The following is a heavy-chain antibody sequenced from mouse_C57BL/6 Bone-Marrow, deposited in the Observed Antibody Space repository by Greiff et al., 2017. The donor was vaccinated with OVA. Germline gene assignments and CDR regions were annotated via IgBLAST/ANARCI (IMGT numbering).Heavy chain of an antibody. Sequence: QVQLKESGAELARPGASVKLSCKASGYTFTSYGISWVKQRTGQGLEWIGEIYPRSGNTYYNEKFKGKATLTADKSSSTAYMELRSLTSEDSAVYFGARRFYSNPAWFAYWGQGTLVTVSA. J-gene: IGHJ3*01. V-gene: IGHV1-81*01. CDR2: IYPRSGNT. CDR3: ARRFYSNPAWFAY. CDR1: GYTFTSYG. D-gene: IGHD2-5*01.